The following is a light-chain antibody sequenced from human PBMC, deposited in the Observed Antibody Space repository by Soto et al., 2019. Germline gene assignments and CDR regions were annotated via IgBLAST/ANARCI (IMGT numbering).Light chain of an antibody. CDR2: DAS. CDR3: QQYKNYPWT. Sequence: DIQMTQSPSSLSACVGDRVTITCRASQSISWWLAWYQQKPGKAPKLLIYDASSLGSGVPSRFSGSGSGTEFTLTISNLQPDDFASYYCQQYKNYPWTCGQGTKVEIK. V-gene: IGKV1-5*01. J-gene: IGKJ1*01. CDR1: QSISWW.